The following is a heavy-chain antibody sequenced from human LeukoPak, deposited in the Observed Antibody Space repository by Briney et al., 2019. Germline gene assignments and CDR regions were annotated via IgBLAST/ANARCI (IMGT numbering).Heavy chain of an antibody. J-gene: IGHJ4*02. CDR3: ARDRRTTSWYAKNYFDY. Sequence: PGGSLRLSCAASGFTFSTYSMHWVRQAPGKGLEWVSYISSSSSTIYYADSVKGRFTISRDNAKNSLYLQMNSLRAEDTAVYYCARDRRTTSWYAKNYFDYWGQGTLVTVSS. D-gene: IGHD6-13*01. CDR1: GFTFSTYS. CDR2: ISSSSSTI. V-gene: IGHV3-48*01.